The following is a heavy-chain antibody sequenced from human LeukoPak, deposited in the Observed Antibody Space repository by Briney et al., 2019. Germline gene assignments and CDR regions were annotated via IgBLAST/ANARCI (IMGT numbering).Heavy chain of an antibody. Sequence: HGESLKISCQVSGDTFTNFWIGWVRHMPGKGLEWVAIINPGESQIRYSPSLQGQVTISADKSTTTVYLQWTSLRASDTAIYYWARRLYHLRRMGDWFDPWGQGTLVTVSS. D-gene: IGHD4/OR15-4a*01. CDR3: ARRLYHLRRMGDWFDP. J-gene: IGHJ5*02. CDR1: GDTFTNFW. CDR2: INPGESQI. V-gene: IGHV5-51*01.